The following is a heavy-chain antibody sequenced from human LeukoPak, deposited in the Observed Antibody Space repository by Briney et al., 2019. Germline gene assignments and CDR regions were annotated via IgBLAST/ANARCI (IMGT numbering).Heavy chain of an antibody. J-gene: IGHJ4*02. D-gene: IGHD1-1*01. V-gene: IGHV4-34*01. Sequence: SETLSLTCAVYGVSFSGYYWSWIRQPPGKGLEWIGEINHRGSTNYNPSLKSRVTISVDTCKNQFPLNLSAVPAADTAVYYCAKDRNFVAALAYGGEGTLVTVSS. CDR3: AKDRNFVAALAY. CDR1: GVSFSGYY. CDR2: INHRGST.